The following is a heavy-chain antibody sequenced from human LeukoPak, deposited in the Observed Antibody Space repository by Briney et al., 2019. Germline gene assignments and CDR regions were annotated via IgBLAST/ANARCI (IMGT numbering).Heavy chain of an antibody. Sequence: PSQTLSLTCTVSGGSISSGDYYWSWIRQPPGKGLEWIGYIYYSGSTYYNPSLKSRVTISVDTSKNQFSLELSSVTAADTAVYYCAREILTNYDSSGYYYPSWFDPWGQGTLVTVSS. V-gene: IGHV4-30-4*08. J-gene: IGHJ5*02. D-gene: IGHD3-22*01. CDR1: GGSISSGDYY. CDR2: IYYSGST. CDR3: AREILTNYDSSGYYYPSWFDP.